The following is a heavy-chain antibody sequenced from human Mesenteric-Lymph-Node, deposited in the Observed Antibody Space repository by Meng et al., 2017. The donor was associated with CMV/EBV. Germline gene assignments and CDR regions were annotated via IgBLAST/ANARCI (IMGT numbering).Heavy chain of an antibody. Sequence: ASVKVSCKASGYTFTAYYIHWVRQAPGQGLEWMGWINPNSGGTFYAQRYQGRVTMTRDTSITTAYMELSRLRSDDTAVYYCARGYCTNGVCYPSDFWGQGTLVTVSS. CDR2: INPNSGGT. J-gene: IGHJ4*02. CDR3: ARGYCTNGVCYPSDF. CDR1: GYTFTAYY. V-gene: IGHV1-2*02. D-gene: IGHD2-8*01.